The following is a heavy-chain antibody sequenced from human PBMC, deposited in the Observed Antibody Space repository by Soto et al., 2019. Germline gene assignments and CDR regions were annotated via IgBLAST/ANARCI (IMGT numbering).Heavy chain of an antibody. CDR2: LTGNGGMT. V-gene: IGHV3-23*01. J-gene: IGHJ4*02. Sequence: GGSLRLSCAASGFTFGSYAMIWVRQAPGKGLEWVSALTGNGGMTYYADSVKGRFTISRDNSDNTLYLQMNSLRADETAVYYCAKRSHSDRGWTDYWGQGTLVTVSS. CDR1: GFTFGSYA. D-gene: IGHD6-19*01. CDR3: AKRSHSDRGWTDY.